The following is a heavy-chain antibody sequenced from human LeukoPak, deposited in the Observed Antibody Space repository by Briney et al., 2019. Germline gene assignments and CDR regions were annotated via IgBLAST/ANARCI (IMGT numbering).Heavy chain of an antibody. J-gene: IGHJ4*02. CDR1: GFTFSSYA. Sequence: PGGSLRLSXATSGFTFSSYAMHWVRQAPGKGLEWVAFIRYDGNNEYYRDSVKGRFTVSRDNSKNTLHLQMNSLRTEDTALYYCAKDQGSGWYEDYFDYWGQGTLVTVSS. CDR3: AKDQGSGWYEDYFDY. D-gene: IGHD6-19*01. CDR2: IRYDGNNE. V-gene: IGHV3-30*02.